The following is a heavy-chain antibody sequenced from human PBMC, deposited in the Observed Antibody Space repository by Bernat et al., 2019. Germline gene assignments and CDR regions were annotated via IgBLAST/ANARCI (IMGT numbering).Heavy chain of an antibody. CDR1: GYTLTELS. CDR2: FDPEDGET. D-gene: IGHD2-15*01. CDR3: ATSRAIVVVVAAPDAFDI. Sequence: QVQLVQSGAEVKKPGASVKVSCKVSGYTLTELSMHWVRQAPGKGLEWMGGFDPEDGETIYAQKFQGRVTMTEDTSTDTTYMELISLRSEDTAVYYCATSRAIVVVVAAPDAFDIWGQGTMVTVSS. V-gene: IGHV1-24*01. J-gene: IGHJ3*02.